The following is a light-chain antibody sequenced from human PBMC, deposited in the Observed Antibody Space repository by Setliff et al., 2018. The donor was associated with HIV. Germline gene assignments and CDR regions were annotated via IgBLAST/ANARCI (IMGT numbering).Light chain of an antibody. J-gene: IGLJ1*01. CDR3: GSYTSGSTLGV. V-gene: IGLV2-14*03. CDR1: SSDVGGYNF. CDR2: DVP. Sequence: QSALTQPASVSGSPGQSITTSCTGTSSDVGGYNFVSWYQHHPGKAPKLIIYDVPKRPSGVSHRFSGSKSANPASLTIPGLRAEDEADYYCGSYTSGSTLGVFGTGTKVTVL.